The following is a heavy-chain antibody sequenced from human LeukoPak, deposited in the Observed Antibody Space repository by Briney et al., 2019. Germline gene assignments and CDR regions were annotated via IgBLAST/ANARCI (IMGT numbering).Heavy chain of an antibody. V-gene: IGHV3-64*01. J-gene: IGHJ6*03. CDR3: ARDQNYYGSGSQNYYYYYYMDV. D-gene: IGHD3-10*01. CDR1: GFTFSSYA. CDR2: ISSNGGST. Sequence: GGSLRLSCAASGFTFSSYAMHWVRQAPGKGLEYVSAISSNGGSTYYANSVKGRFTISRDNSKNTLYLQMGSLRAEDTAVYYCARDQNYYGSGSQNYYYYYYMDVWGKGTTVTVSS.